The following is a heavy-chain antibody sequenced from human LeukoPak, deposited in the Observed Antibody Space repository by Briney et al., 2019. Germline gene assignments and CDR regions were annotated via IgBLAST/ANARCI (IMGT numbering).Heavy chain of an antibody. Sequence: SETLSLTCTVPGGSISSGSYYWSWIRQPAGKGLEWIGRIYTSGSTNYNPSLKSRVTISVDTSKNQFSLKLSSVTAADTAVYYCARDTGGKTGGYFDYWGQGTLVTVSS. V-gene: IGHV4-61*02. CDR1: GGSISSGSYY. CDR3: ARDTGGKTGGYFDY. J-gene: IGHJ4*02. CDR2: IYTSGST. D-gene: IGHD1-1*01.